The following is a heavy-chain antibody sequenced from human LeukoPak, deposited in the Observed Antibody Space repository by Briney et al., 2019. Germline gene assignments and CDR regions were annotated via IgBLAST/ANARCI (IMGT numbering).Heavy chain of an antibody. CDR2: INPNSGGT. CDR3: ARVGATGYAFDI. V-gene: IGHV1-2*02. J-gene: IGHJ3*02. Sequence: ASVKVSCKVSGYTLTELSMHWVRQAPGQGLEWMGWINPNSGGTNYAQKFQGRVTMTRDTSISTAYMELSRLRSDDTAVYYCARVGATGYAFDIWGQGTMVTVSS. D-gene: IGHD1-26*01. CDR1: GYTLTELS.